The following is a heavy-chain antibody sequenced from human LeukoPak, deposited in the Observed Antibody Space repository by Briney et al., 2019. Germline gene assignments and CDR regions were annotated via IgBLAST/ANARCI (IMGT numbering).Heavy chain of an antibody. CDR3: ARLTADYYYYGMDV. CDR1: GFPFSNYA. V-gene: IGHV3-48*04. CDR2: ISRSSSSL. Sequence: PGGSLRLSCAASGFPFSNYAVSWVRQAPGKGLEWVSYISRSSSSLYHAESVKGRFTISRDNAKNSLYLQMNSLRAEDTAVYYCARLTADYYYYGMDVWGQGTTVTVSS. J-gene: IGHJ6*02.